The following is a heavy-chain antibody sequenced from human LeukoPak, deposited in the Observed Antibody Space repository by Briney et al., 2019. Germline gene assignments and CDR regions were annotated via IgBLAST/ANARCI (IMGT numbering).Heavy chain of an antibody. J-gene: IGHJ2*01. CDR3: ARTSSWYDSDLWYFDL. D-gene: IGHD6-13*01. V-gene: IGHV3-66*01. CDR1: GFTVSSNY. Sequence: GGSLRLSCAASGFTVSSNYMSWVRQAPGKGLEWVSVIYSGGSTYYADSVKGRFTISRDNSKNTLYLQMNSLRAEDTAVYYCARTSSWYDSDLWYFDLWGRGTLVTVSS. CDR2: IYSGGST.